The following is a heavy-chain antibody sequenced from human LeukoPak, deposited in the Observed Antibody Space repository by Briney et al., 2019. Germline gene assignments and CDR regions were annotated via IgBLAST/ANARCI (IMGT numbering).Heavy chain of an antibody. J-gene: IGHJ4*02. CDR1: GFTFSGSP. CDR3: ARPRPSYSTVTPLEY. D-gene: IGHD4-17*01. V-gene: IGHV3-73*01. Sequence: PGGSLRLSCAASGFTFSGSPVHWVRQASGKGLEWVGRIRSRGNNYATAYAASVKGRFTISRDNSQRTVFLQMNRLTFEDTGVYYCARPRPSYSTVTPLEYWGRGTLVIVSS. CDR2: IRSRGNNYAT.